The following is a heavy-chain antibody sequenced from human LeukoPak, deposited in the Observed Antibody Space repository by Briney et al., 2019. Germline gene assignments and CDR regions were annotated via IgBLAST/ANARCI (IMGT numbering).Heavy chain of an antibody. CDR2: IRYDGSNK. CDR3: AKEESAPRYFDY. CDR1: GFTFSDYS. V-gene: IGHV3-30*02. J-gene: IGHJ4*02. Sequence: PGGSLRLSCAASGFTFSDYSMNWVRQTPRKGLEWVAFIRYDGSNKYYADSVKGRFTISRDNSKNTLYLQMNSLRAEDTAVYYCAKEESAPRYFDYWGQGTLVTVSS.